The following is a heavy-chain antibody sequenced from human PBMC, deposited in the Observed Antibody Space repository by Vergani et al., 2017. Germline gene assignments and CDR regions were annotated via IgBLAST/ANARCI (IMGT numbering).Heavy chain of an antibody. Sequence: QVQLQQWGAGLLKPSETLSLTCAVYGGSFSGYYWSWIRQPPGKGLEWIGEINHSGSTNYNPSLKGRVTISVDTSKNQFSLKLSSVTAADTAVYYCARARWATGYYYYGMDVWGQGTTVTVSS. V-gene: IGHV4-34*01. CDR1: GGSFSGYY. J-gene: IGHJ6*02. CDR3: ARARWATGYYYYGMDV. CDR2: INHSGST. D-gene: IGHD5-12*01.